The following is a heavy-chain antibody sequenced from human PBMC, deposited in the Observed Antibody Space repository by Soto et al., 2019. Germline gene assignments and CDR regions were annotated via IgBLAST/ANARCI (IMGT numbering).Heavy chain of an antibody. CDR3: ARGDGYNVLDF. D-gene: IGHD5-18*01. J-gene: IGHJ4*02. Sequence: QVQLVQSGAEVEKPGASVKVSCRASGYTFTNYGFSWVRQAPGQGLEWLGWISAYNGDTHYSQDLQGRVTVTRDTSTSTAYMELRSLRSDDTAVYYCARGDGYNVLDFWGQGTLVTVSS. CDR2: ISAYNGDT. CDR1: GYTFTNYG. V-gene: IGHV1-18*01.